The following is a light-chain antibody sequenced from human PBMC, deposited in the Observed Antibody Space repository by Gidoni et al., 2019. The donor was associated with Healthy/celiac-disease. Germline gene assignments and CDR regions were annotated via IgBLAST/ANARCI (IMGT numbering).Light chain of an antibody. CDR2: DNN. CDR1: SSNIGNNY. CDR3: GTWDSSLSALV. Sequence: QSVLTQPPPVSAAPGQKVTISCSGSSSNIGNNYVSWYQHLPGTAPKLLIYDNNKRPSGIPDRFSGSKPGTSATLGITGLQTGDEADYYCGTWDSSLSALVFGGGTKLTVL. V-gene: IGLV1-51*01. J-gene: IGLJ2*01.